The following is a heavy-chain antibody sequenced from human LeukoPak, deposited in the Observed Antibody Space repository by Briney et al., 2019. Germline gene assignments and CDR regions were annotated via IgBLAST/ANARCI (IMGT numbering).Heavy chain of an antibody. J-gene: IGHJ4*02. CDR1: GGSIGDYY. Sequence: PSETLSLTCTVSGGSIGDYYWSWIRQPAGKGLEWVGRIFGRMFSGNTNYSPSLKGRVSMSLDTSKNQFSLTLSSVTAADTAVYYCARASGSTYDVFDYWGQGNLVTVSS. CDR2: IFGRMFSGNT. V-gene: IGHV4-4*07. CDR3: ARASGSTYDVFDY. D-gene: IGHD5-18*01.